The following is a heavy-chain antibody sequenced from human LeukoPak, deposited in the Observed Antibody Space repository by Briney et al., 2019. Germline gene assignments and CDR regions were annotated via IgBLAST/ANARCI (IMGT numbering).Heavy chain of an antibody. J-gene: IGHJ3*02. D-gene: IGHD3-22*01. CDR3: ARGKPYDSSGYYAFDI. CDR2: IYYSGST. Sequence: SETLSLTCSVSGDSISGSSYYWGWIRQPPGKGLEWIGSIYYSGSTYYNPSLKSRVTISVDTSKNQFSLKLSSVTAADTAVYYCARGKPYDSSGYYAFDIWGQGTMVTVSS. CDR1: GDSISGSSYY. V-gene: IGHV4-39*07.